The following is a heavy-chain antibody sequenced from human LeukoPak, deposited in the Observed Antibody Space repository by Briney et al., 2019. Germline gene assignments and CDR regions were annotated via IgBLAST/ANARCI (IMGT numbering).Heavy chain of an antibody. CDR2: ISSSSSII. V-gene: IGHV3-48*01. D-gene: IGHD4-17*01. Sequence: GGSLRLSCAASGFTFSSYSMNWVRQAPGKGLEWVSYISSSSSIIYYEDSVKGRFTISRDNAKNSLYLQMNSLRAEDTAVYYCARGSDYGDYGEDYWGQGTLVTVSS. J-gene: IGHJ4*02. CDR1: GFTFSSYS. CDR3: ARGSDYGDYGEDY.